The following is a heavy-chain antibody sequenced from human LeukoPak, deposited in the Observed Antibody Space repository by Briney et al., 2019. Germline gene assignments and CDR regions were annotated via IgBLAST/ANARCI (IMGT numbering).Heavy chain of an antibody. Sequence: ASVKVSCKASGYTFTGYYMHWVRQAPGQGLEWMGWINPNSGGTNYAQKFQGRVTMTRDTSISTAYMELSRLRSDDTAVYYCARIVGAIWSGWYYFDYWGQGTLVTVSS. D-gene: IGHD1-26*01. CDR1: GYTFTGYY. CDR3: ARIVGAIWSGWYYFDY. V-gene: IGHV1-2*02. CDR2: INPNSGGT. J-gene: IGHJ4*02.